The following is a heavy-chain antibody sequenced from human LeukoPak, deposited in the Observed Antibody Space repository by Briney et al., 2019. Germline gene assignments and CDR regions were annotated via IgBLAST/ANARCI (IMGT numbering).Heavy chain of an antibody. CDR2: ISYDGSNK. Sequence: GGSLRLSCAASGFTFSSYGMHWVRQAPGKGLEWVAVISYDGSNKYYADSVKGRFTISRDNSKNTLYLQMNSLRAEDTAVYYCAKDRGVVPAAMGYTLDYWGQGTLVTVSS. J-gene: IGHJ4*02. V-gene: IGHV3-30*18. D-gene: IGHD2-2*01. CDR1: GFTFSSYG. CDR3: AKDRGVVPAAMGYTLDY.